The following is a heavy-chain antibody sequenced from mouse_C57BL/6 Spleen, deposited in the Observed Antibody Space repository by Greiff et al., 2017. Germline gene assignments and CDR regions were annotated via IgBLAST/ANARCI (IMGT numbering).Heavy chain of an antibody. CDR3: ASYYYGSGYDAMDD. CDR1: GYSFTSCYY. V-gene: IGHV3-6*01. J-gene: IGHJ4*01. CDR2: ISYDGCN. Sequence: EVLLLEPGPGLVKPSPSLSLSCSASGYSFTSCYYWNLIRPLQGNHLEWMGYISYDGCNNYNPTLKNRISITRDTSNNQFFLKLNTVTTEDTATYYCASYYYGSGYDAMDDWGQGTSVTVSS. D-gene: IGHD1-1*01.